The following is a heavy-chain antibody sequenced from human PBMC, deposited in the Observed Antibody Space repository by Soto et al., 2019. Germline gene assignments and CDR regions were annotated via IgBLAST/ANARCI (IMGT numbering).Heavy chain of an antibody. CDR1: GFTFSSYW. J-gene: IGHJ4*02. CDR3: ARVSSSWYAGGSYFDY. D-gene: IGHD6-13*01. V-gene: IGHV3-7*01. CDR2: IKQDGSEK. Sequence: RRLSCAASGFTFSSYWMSWVRQAPGKGLEWVANIKQDGSEKYYVDSVKGRFTISRDNAKNSLYLQMNSLRAEDTAVYYCARVSSSWYAGGSYFDYWGQGTLVTVSS.